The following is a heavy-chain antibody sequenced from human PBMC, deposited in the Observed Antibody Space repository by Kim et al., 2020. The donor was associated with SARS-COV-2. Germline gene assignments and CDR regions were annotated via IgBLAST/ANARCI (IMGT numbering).Heavy chain of an antibody. J-gene: IGHJ6*02. CDR1: GFTFSNAW. Sequence: GGSLRLSCAASGFTFSNAWMSWVRQAPGKGLEWVGRIKSKTDGGTTDYAAPVKGRFTISRDDSKNTLYLQMNSLKTEDTAVYYCTTDLLGRIPYYYYGMDVWGQGTTVTVSS. CDR3: TTDLLGRIPYYYYGMDV. CDR2: IKSKTDGGTT. V-gene: IGHV3-15*01. D-gene: IGHD1-26*01.